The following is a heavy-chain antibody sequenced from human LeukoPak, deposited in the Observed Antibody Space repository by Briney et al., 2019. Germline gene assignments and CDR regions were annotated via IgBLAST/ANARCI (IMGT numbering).Heavy chain of an antibody. CDR1: GYNFTSDR. CDR2: IYPGDSDS. V-gene: IGHV5-51*01. Sequence: GESLKISCEGSGYNFTSDRIAWVRQMPGKGLEWMGIIYPGDSDSRYSPSFEGQVTISADKSISTAYLRWSSLKASDTAMYYCARMTSDWYFDYWGQGTLVAVSS. D-gene: IGHD6-19*01. J-gene: IGHJ4*02. CDR3: ARMTSDWYFDY.